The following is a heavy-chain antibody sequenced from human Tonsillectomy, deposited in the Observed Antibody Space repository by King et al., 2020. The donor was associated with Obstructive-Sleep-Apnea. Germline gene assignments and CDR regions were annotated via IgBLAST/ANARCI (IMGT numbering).Heavy chain of an antibody. CDR2: ITSDSSTI. CDR3: ARLVDDYGDDINWYFDL. V-gene: IGHV3-48*02. J-gene: IGHJ2*01. Sequence: VQLVESGGGLVQPGGSLRLSCAASGFTFGSYSVNWVRQAPGKGLEWVSHITSDSSTIFYADSVKGRFTISRDNAKNSLYLQMNSLRDEDTAVYYCARLVDDYGDDINWYFDLWGRGTLVTVSS. CDR1: GFTFGSYS. D-gene: IGHD4-17*01.